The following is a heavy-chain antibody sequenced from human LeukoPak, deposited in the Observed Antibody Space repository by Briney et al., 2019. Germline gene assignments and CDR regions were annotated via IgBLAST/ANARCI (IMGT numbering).Heavy chain of an antibody. Sequence: GGSLRLSCAASGFTFRGNYMSWVRQAPGKGLEWVSYISTRSSYTKYADSVRGRFIISRDDAKNSLYLQRNSLSEEDTAVYYSARGHYNGDYWGPGTLVTVSS. J-gene: IGHJ4*02. CDR2: ISTRSSYT. D-gene: IGHD3-10*01. V-gene: IGHV3-11*06. CDR1: GFTFRGNY. CDR3: ARGHYNGDY.